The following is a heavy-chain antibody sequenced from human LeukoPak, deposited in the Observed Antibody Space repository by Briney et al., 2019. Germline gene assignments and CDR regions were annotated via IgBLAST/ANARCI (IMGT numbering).Heavy chain of an antibody. Sequence: SETLSLTCTVSGGSISSYYWSWIRQPAGKGLEWIGRICTSGNTNYNPSLKSRVTMSLDKSKDQFSLKLSSVTAADTAVYYCAKSNGYGLVDIWGQGSMVTVSS. V-gene: IGHV4-4*07. CDR2: ICTSGNT. CDR3: AKSNGYGLVDI. D-gene: IGHD3-10*01. CDR1: GGSISSYY. J-gene: IGHJ3*02.